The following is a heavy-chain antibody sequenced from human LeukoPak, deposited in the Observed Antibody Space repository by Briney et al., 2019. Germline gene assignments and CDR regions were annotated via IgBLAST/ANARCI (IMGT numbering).Heavy chain of an antibody. V-gene: IGHV3-23*01. CDR3: ARGDRSAWFGELSDY. CDR1: GFTVSSNY. D-gene: IGHD3-10*01. CDR2: ISGSGGST. J-gene: IGHJ4*02. Sequence: GGSLRLSCAASGFTVSSNYMSWVRQAPGKGLEWVSAISGSGGSTYYTDSVKGRFTISRDNSKNTLYLQMNSLRAEDTAVYYCARGDRSAWFGELSDYWGQGTLVTVSS.